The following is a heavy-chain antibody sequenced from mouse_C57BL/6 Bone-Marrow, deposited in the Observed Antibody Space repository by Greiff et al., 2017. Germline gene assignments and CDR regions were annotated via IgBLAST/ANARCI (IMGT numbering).Heavy chain of an antibody. CDR1: GYTFTSYW. J-gene: IGHJ2*01. CDR2: IDPSDSYT. V-gene: IGHV1-50*01. CDR3: ARSDSCYFDV. Sequence: QVHVQQPGAELVKPGASVKLSCKASGYTFTSYWMQWVKQRPGQGLEWIGEIDPSDSYTNYNQKFKGKATLTVDTSSSTAYMQLSSLTSEDSAVYYCARSDSCYFDVWGQGTTLTVSS.